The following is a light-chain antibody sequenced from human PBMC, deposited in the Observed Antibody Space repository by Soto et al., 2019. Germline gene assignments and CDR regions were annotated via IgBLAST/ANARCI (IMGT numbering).Light chain of an antibody. CDR2: DTS. J-gene: IGKJ5*01. CDR1: ESVFSY. V-gene: IGKV3-11*01. CDR3: QQRYKWPPIT. Sequence: EVVLTQSPVTLSLSPGERATLSCRASESVFSYLAWYQQKPGQAPRLLIYDTSNRATGVPARFSGSGSGTDFTLTISSLEPEDFAVYYCQQRYKWPPITFGQGTRLEIK.